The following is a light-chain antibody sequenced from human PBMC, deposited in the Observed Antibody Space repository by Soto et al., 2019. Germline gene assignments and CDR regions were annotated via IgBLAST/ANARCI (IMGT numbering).Light chain of an antibody. Sequence: EIVLTQSPGTLSLSPWERATLSCRASQSVTSSYIAWYQQKPGQAPRLLIYGASSRATGIPDRFSGGGSGTVFTLTISRLEPEDFAVYYCQQRSNWPWTFGQGTKVDI. CDR3: QQRSNWPWT. CDR2: GAS. CDR1: QSVTSSY. J-gene: IGKJ1*01. V-gene: IGKV3D-20*02.